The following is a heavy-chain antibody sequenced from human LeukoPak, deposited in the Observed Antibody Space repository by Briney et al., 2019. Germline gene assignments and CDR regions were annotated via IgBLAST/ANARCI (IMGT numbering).Heavy chain of an antibody. D-gene: IGHD3-10*01. CDR1: GFTFSSYG. Sequence: GGSLRLSCAASGFTFSSYGMSWVRQAAGKGLEWVANIKQDGSEKYCVDSVKGRFTISRDNAKNPLYLQMNSLRAEDTAVYYCARGRGYYGSGSYKRGDYWGQGTLVTVSS. CDR3: ARGRGYYGSGSYKRGDY. J-gene: IGHJ4*02. V-gene: IGHV3-7*01. CDR2: IKQDGSEK.